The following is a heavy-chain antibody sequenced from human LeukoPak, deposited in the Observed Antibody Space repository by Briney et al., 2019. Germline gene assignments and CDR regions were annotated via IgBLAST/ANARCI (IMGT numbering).Heavy chain of an antibody. D-gene: IGHD3-22*01. V-gene: IGHV1-2*02. Sequence: ASVKVSCKASGYTFTGYYMHWVRQAPGQGLEWMGWINPNSGGTNYAQKFQGRVTMTRDTSISTAYMELSRLTSDDTAVYYCARDPYDSSAYYYFGRRHFDYWGQGTLVTVSS. CDR3: ARDPYDSSAYYYFGRRHFDY. CDR1: GYTFTGYY. J-gene: IGHJ4*02. CDR2: INPNSGGT.